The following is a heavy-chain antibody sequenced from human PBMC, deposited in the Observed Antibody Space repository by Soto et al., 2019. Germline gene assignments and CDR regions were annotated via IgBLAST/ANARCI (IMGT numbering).Heavy chain of an antibody. CDR1: GASISTVDYF. CDR3: ARGRYCLTGRCFPNWFDS. J-gene: IGHJ5*01. D-gene: IGHD2-15*01. Sequence: SETLSLTCSVSGASISTVDYFWAWIRQPPGQALEYIGYIYKSATTYYNPSFESRVAISLDTSKSQFSLNVTSVTAADTAVYFCARGRYCLTGRCFPNWFDSWGQGTLVTVSS. V-gene: IGHV4-30-4*01. CDR2: IYKSATT.